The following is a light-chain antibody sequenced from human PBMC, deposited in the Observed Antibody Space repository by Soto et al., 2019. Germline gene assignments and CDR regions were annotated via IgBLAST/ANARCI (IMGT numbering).Light chain of an antibody. CDR1: QSISNY. V-gene: IGKV1-39*01. CDR3: QQSFTSPRT. J-gene: IGKJ2*01. Sequence: DIQMTQSPSSLSASVGDRVTITCRASQSISNYLNWYQQKPGKAPNLLIYAATSLQTGVPSRFSGSGSGTNFTIPITSLRPEDFATYYCQQSFTSPRTFGQGTNLDIK. CDR2: AAT.